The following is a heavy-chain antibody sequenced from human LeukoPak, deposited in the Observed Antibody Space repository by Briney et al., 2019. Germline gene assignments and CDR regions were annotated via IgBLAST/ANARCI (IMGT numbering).Heavy chain of an antibody. V-gene: IGHV3-23*01. CDR2: ISGGGGNT. J-gene: IGHJ5*02. Sequence: PGGSLRLSCAASGFTFSSYAMSWVRQAPGKGLEWVSGISGGGGNTFYADSVKGRFTISRDNSKNTLYLQMSSLRAEDTAVYYCAKVGYCSSTGCMSWGRGTLVTVSS. D-gene: IGHD2-2*01. CDR3: AKVGYCSSTGCMS. CDR1: GFTFSSYA.